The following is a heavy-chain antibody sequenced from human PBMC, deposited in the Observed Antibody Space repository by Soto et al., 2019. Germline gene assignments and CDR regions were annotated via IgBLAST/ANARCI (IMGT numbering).Heavy chain of an antibody. J-gene: IGHJ4*02. D-gene: IGHD2-21*02. CDR3: ARVPTTAYCGGDCYSEYFDY. CDR1: GGSISSYY. V-gene: IGHV4-59*01. CDR2: IYYSGST. Sequence: SETLSLTCTVSGGSISSYYWSWIRQPPGKGLEWIGYIYYSGSTNYNPSLKSRVTISVDTSKNQFSLKLSSVTAADTAVYYCARVPTTAYCGGDCYSEYFDYWGQGTLVTVSS.